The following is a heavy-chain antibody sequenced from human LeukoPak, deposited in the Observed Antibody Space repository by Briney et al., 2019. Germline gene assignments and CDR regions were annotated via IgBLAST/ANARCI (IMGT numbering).Heavy chain of an antibody. J-gene: IGHJ4*02. CDR1: GGSISGYY. Sequence: SETLSLTCTVSGGSISGYYWSWIRQPPGKGLEWIGCIYYSGTANYNPSLRSRVTISVDTSKNQLSLKLSSVTAADTAVYYCASGGSGFFDYWGQGTLVTVSS. D-gene: IGHD6-19*01. CDR2: IYYSGTA. V-gene: IGHV4-59*01. CDR3: ASGGSGFFDY.